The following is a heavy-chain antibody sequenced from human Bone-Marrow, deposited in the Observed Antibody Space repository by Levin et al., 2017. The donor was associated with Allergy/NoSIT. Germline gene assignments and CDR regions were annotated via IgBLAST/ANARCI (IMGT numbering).Heavy chain of an antibody. CDR1: GYTFTRYY. J-gene: IGHJ2*01. CDR2: IIPEDGST. CDR3: ARDRAPAGHQGTWYFDL. Sequence: GESLKISCQASGYTFTRYYLHWVRQAPGQGLEWMGLIIPEDGSTTYAQKFQDRVTMTSDTSTNTAYMELRFLRSEDTAVYYCARDRAPAGHQGTWYFDLWGRGTLVTVSS. V-gene: IGHV1-46*01. D-gene: IGHD6-25*01.